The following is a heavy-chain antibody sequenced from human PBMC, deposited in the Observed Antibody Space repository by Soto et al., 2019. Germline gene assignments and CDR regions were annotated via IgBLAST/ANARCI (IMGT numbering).Heavy chain of an antibody. J-gene: IGHJ4*02. CDR2: IFHSGST. Sequence: QVQLQESGPGLVKPSGTLSLTCAVFGGSISNSNWWTWVRQPPGKGLDWIGEIFHSGSTNYNSSLMGRDTISVDKVNNQFSLKLSSVTTADTAVYYCAHRTIFGAAIWGQGTLVTVSS. V-gene: IGHV4-4*02. CDR3: AHRTIFGAAI. CDR1: GGSISNSNW. D-gene: IGHD3-3*01.